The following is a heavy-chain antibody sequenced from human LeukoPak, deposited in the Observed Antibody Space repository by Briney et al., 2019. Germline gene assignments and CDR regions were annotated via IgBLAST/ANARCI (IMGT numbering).Heavy chain of an antibody. CDR1: GFTFSSYN. J-gene: IGHJ5*02. D-gene: IGHD2-15*01. Sequence: GGSLRLSCAASGFTFSSYNMNWVRQAPGKGLEWVSSISSSSSYIYYADSVKGRFTISRDNAKNSLYLQMNSLRAEDTAVYYCARDRDRYCSGGSCYGGFDPWGQGTLVTVSS. CDR2: ISSSSSYI. CDR3: ARDRDRYCSGGSCYGGFDP. V-gene: IGHV3-21*01.